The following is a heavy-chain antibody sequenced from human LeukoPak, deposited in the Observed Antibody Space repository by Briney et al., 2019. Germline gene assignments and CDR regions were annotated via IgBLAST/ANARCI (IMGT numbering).Heavy chain of an antibody. CDR3: ARGPNSNWSGLDF. Sequence: GGSLRLSCTASGFSFSGHWMHWARHLPGKGLVWVSRISPTGSTTSYADSVRGRFTVSRDNAKNTLYLQVNNLRAEDTAVYYCARGPNSNWSGLDFWGQGTLLTVSS. CDR2: ISPTGSTT. D-gene: IGHD6-6*01. V-gene: IGHV3-74*01. CDR1: GFSFSGHW. J-gene: IGHJ4*02.